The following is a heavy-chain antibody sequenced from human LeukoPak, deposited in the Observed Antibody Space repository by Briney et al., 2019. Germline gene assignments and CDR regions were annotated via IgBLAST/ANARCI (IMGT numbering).Heavy chain of an antibody. J-gene: IGHJ4*02. CDR2: ITTSSSYI. CDR1: GFTFSSYS. V-gene: IGHV3-21*01. D-gene: IGHD3-3*01. CDR3: AKMPHYDFWSGYFDY. Sequence: GGSLRLSCAASGFTFSSYSMNWVRQAPGKGLEWISSITTSSSYIYYADSVKGRFTISRDNAKNSLYLQMNSLRDEDTAVYYCAKMPHYDFWSGYFDYWGQGTLVTVSS.